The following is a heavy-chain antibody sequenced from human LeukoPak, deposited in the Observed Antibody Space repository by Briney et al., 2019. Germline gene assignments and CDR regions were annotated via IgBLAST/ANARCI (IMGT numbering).Heavy chain of an antibody. CDR3: AKVLYSGYYYYMDV. J-gene: IGHJ6*03. Sequence: PGGSLSLSCAASGFTFSSYAMSWVRQAPGKGLEWVSAISGSGGSTYYADSVKGRFTISRDNSKNTLYLQMNSLRAEDTAVYYCAKVLYSGYYYYMDVWGKGTTVTVSS. CDR2: ISGSGGST. V-gene: IGHV3-23*01. D-gene: IGHD2-15*01. CDR1: GFTFSSYA.